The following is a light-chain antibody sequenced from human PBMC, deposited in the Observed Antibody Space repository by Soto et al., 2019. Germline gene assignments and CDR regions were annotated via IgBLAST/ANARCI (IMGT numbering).Light chain of an antibody. V-gene: IGLV1-44*01. CDR2: SNN. CDR1: SSNIGSNT. CDR3: AAWDDSSYV. J-gene: IGLJ1*01. Sequence: QSVLTQPPSASGTPGQRVTISCSGSSSNIGSNTVNWYQQLPGTAPNLLIYSNNHRPSGVPDRFSVSKSGTSASLAISGLQSEDEADYYCAAWDDSSYVFGSGTQVTVL.